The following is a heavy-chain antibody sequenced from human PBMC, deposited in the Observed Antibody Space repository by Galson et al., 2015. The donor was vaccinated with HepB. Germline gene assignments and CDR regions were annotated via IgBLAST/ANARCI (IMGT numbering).Heavy chain of an antibody. CDR1: GFTVSNNY. Sequence: SLRLSCAASGFTVSNNYMSWVRQAPGKGLEWVSVIYSDGSAYYTDSVKGRFTTSRDNSRNTLYLQMNSLRAEDTAVYYCARLHYDFVGWFDPWGQGTLVTVSS. J-gene: IGHJ5*02. CDR2: IYSDGSA. CDR3: ARLHYDFVGWFDP. D-gene: IGHD3-3*01. V-gene: IGHV3-53*01.